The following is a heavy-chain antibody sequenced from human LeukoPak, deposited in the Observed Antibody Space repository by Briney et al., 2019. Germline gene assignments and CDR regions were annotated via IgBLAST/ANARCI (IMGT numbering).Heavy chain of an antibody. V-gene: IGHV4-30-2*01. Sequence: SETLSLTCTVSGGSISSGGYYWSWIRQPPGKGLEWIGYIYHSGSAYYNPSLKSRVTISVDRSKNQFSLKLSSVTAADTAVYYCARGVLGYCNSTSCYTGAYDVFDIWGQGTMVTVSS. CDR3: ARGVLGYCNSTSCYTGAYDVFDI. CDR1: GGSISSGGYY. J-gene: IGHJ3*02. CDR2: IYHSGSA. D-gene: IGHD2-2*02.